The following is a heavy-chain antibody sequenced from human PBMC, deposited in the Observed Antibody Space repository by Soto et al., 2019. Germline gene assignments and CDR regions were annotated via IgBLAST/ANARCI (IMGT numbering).Heavy chain of an antibody. J-gene: IGHJ6*02. CDR3: ARIWNVVPDDLYYYYGMDV. D-gene: IGHD2-2*01. CDR1: GYTFTSYG. CDR2: ISAYNGNT. V-gene: IGHV1-18*01. Sequence: GASVKVSCKASGYTFTSYGISWVRQAPGQGLEWMGWISAYNGNTNYAQKLQGRVTMTTDTSTSTAYMELRSLRSDDTAVYYCARIWNVVPDDLYYYYGMDVWGQGTTVTVSS.